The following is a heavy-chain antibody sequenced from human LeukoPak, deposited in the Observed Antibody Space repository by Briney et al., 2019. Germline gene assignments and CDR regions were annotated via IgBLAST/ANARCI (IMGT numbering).Heavy chain of an antibody. J-gene: IGHJ4*02. CDR1: GFIFSSHW. CDR3: VRYRDGEYDF. CDR2: IKQDGSEK. Sequence: PGGSLRLSCAGSGFIFSSHWMIWVRQAPGKGLEWVANIKQDGSEKYYVDSVKGRFTISRDNTKSSMYLEMNSLRAEDTAVYYCVRYRDGEYDFCGQGSLVTVSS. V-gene: IGHV3-7*01. D-gene: IGHD4-17*01.